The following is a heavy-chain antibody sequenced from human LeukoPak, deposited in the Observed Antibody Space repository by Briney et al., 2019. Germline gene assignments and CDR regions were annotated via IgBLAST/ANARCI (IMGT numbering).Heavy chain of an antibody. V-gene: IGHV1-18*01. D-gene: IGHD3-10*01. J-gene: IGHJ6*02. CDR1: GYTFTSYG. CDR2: ISVYNGNT. CDR3: ARDGFGFGELAGDMDV. Sequence: ASVKVSCKASGYTFTSYGISWVRQAPGQGLEWMGWISVYNGNTKYAQKLQGRVTMTTETSTSTAYMELRSLRSDDTAVYYCARDGFGFGELAGDMDVWGQGTTVTVSS.